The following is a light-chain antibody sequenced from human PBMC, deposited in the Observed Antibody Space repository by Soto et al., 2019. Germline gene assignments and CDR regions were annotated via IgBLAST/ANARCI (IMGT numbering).Light chain of an antibody. CDR1: RSVSSY. CDR3: QHYGSSPPWT. Sequence: IVLTQSPATLSLSHGESATLSCRASRSVSSYLAWYQQKPGQAPRLLIYDASTRATGIPDRFSGSGSGADFTLSISRLEPEDFAVYYCQHYGSSPPWTFGQGTKVDIK. V-gene: IGKV3-20*01. CDR2: DAS. J-gene: IGKJ1*01.